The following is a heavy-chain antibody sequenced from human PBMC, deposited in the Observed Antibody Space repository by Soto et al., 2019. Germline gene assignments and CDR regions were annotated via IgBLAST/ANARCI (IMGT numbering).Heavy chain of an antibody. D-gene: IGHD3-3*01. CDR1: GFTFSSYA. CDR3: AKDRAYDFWSGYYPVDP. CDR2: ISDDASNK. J-gene: IGHJ5*02. Sequence: QVQLVESGGGVVQPGRSLRLSCAASGFTFSSYAMHWVRQAPGKGLEWVAVISDDASNKYYADSVKGRFTISRDNSKNTLYQQMNSLRDEETAVYYCAKDRAYDFWSGYYPVDPWGQGTLVTVSS. V-gene: IGHV3-30*18.